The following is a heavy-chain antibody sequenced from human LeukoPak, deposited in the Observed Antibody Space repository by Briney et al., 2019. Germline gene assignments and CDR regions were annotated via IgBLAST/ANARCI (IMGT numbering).Heavy chain of an antibody. J-gene: IGHJ5*02. CDR2: IHTSGST. CDR3: ARAPEFSSGWLLDT. D-gene: IGHD6-19*01. CDR1: GGSISSYY. V-gene: IGHV4-4*07. Sequence: SETPSLTCTVSGGSISSYYWSWIRQPAEKGLDWIGRIHTSGSTNYNPSLKSRVTMSVDTSKNQFSLKLSSVTAADTAVYFCARAPEFSSGWLLDTWGQGILVTVSS.